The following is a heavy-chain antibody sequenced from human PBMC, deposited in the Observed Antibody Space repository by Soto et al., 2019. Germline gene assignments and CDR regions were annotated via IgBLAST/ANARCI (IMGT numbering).Heavy chain of an antibody. Sequence: QVQLVQSGAEEKKPGASVKVSCKASGYTFTNYAIHWVRQAPGQRLEWMGWINAGNGNTRYSQKFQGRVTITRDTYXXTAYMELSSLRSEDTALYYCARDEGYSDSSGYYDYWGQGTLVTVSS. V-gene: IGHV1-3*05. D-gene: IGHD3-22*01. CDR1: GYTFTNYA. J-gene: IGHJ4*02. CDR3: ARDEGYSDSSGYYDY. CDR2: INAGNGNT.